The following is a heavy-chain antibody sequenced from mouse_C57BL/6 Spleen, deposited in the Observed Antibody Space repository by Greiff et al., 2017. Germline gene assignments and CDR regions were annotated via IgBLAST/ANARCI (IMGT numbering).Heavy chain of an antibody. V-gene: IGHV1-52*01. Sequence: VQLQQPGAELVRPGSSVKLSCKASGYTFTSYWMHWVKQRPIQGLEWIGNIDPSDSETPYNQKFKDKATLTVDKSSSTAYMQLSSLTSEDSAVYYCARGEAAQATAWFAYWGQGTLVTVSA. CDR3: ARGEAAQATAWFAY. D-gene: IGHD3-2*02. CDR2: IDPSDSET. J-gene: IGHJ3*01. CDR1: GYTFTSYW.